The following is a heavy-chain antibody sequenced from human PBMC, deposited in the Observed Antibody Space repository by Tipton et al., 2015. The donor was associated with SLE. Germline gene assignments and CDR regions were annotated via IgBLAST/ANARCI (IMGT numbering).Heavy chain of an antibody. CDR2: ISSGSSYI. D-gene: IGHD5-24*01. Sequence: SLRLSCAASRFGFYSYTMNWVRQAPGKGLEWVSSISSGSSYIYYADSVKGRFTISRDNTKNSLSLQMNSLRAEDTAVYYCASSGDGYNYYYYGMDVWGQGTTIAVSS. V-gene: IGHV3-21*01. J-gene: IGHJ6*02. CDR1: RFGFYSYT. CDR3: ASSGDGYNYYYYGMDV.